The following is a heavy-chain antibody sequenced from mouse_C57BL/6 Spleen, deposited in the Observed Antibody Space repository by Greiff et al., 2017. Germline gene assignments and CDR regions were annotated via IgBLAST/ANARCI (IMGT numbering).Heavy chain of an antibody. V-gene: IGHV1-22*01. CDR3: ARGWSFFDY. CDR1: GYKFTDYN. Sequence: VQLKESGPELVKPGASVKMYCKATGYKFTDYNMHWVKQSHGKSLEWNGYINPNNGGNSYNQKFKGNATLTVNKSSSTAYMELRSLTSEDSAVYYCARGWSFFDYWGQGTTLTVSS. CDR2: INPNNGGN. D-gene: IGHD1-1*02. J-gene: IGHJ2*01.